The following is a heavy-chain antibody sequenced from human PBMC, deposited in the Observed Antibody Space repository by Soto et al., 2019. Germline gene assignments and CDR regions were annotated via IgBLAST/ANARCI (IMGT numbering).Heavy chain of an antibody. CDR2: IYPEDSET. CDR3: ARQKLWFGELYDH. Sequence: GESLKISCKGSGYSFTNYWIGWVRQMPGKDLEWIGIIYPEDSETRYSPSFQGLVTISVDKSISTAYLQWNSLRAEDTAIYYCARQKLWFGELYDHWGQGTLVTVSS. CDR1: GYSFTNYW. J-gene: IGHJ5*02. D-gene: IGHD3-10*01. V-gene: IGHV5-51*01.